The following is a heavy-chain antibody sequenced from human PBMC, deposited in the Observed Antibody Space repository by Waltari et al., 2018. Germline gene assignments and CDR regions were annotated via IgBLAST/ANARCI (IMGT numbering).Heavy chain of an antibody. CDR1: GGSLMRFY. J-gene: IGHJ5*02. V-gene: IGHV4-59*01. D-gene: IGHD2-21*02. Sequence: QVQLQESGPSLLQPSAPLSLICTAPGGSLMRFYWSWVRQPPGKGLDWIGYIYYTGSTNFNPSLKSRVTMSVDTSKNQFSLKLSSVTAADTAFYYCARGGGGDWEWFDPWGQGTLVTVSS. CDR3: ARGGGGDWEWFDP. CDR2: IYYTGST.